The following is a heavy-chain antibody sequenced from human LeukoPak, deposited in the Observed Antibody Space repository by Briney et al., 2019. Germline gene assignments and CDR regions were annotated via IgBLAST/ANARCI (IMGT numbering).Heavy chain of an antibody. Sequence: PSETLSLTCAVYGGSFSGYYWSWIRHPPGKGRNWIGEINHSGSTNYNPSLKSRVTISVDTSKNQFSLKLSSVTAADTAVYCCARHNRLLDAFDIWGQGTMVTVSS. J-gene: IGHJ3*02. V-gene: IGHV4-34*01. CDR1: GGSFSGYY. D-gene: IGHD5-24*01. CDR2: INHSGST. CDR3: ARHNRLLDAFDI.